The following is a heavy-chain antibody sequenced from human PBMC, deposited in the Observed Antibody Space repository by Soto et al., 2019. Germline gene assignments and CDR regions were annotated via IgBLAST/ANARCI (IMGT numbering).Heavy chain of an antibody. CDR2: IYSGGST. CDR3: AAYSHKGY. D-gene: IGHD3-16*01. J-gene: IGHJ4*02. V-gene: IGHV3-66*01. CDR1: GFTVSNNY. Sequence: PGGSLRLSCAASGFTVSNNYMSWVRQAPGKGLEWVSLIYSGGSTYYADSVKGRFTISRDSSKNTLYLQMDSLRAEDTAMYYCAAYSHKGYWGQGTLVTVSS.